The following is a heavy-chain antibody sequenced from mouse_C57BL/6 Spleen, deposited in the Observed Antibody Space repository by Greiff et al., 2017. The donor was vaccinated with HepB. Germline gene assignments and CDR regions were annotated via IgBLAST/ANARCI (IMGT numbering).Heavy chain of an antibody. J-gene: IGHJ3*01. V-gene: IGHV1-82*01. CDR1: GYAFSSSW. CDR3: ARERFAY. Sequence: QVHVKQSGPELVKPGASVKISCKASGYAFSSSWMNWVKQRPGKGLEWIGRIYPGDGDTNYNGKFKGKATLTADKSSSTAYMQLSSLTSEDSAVYFCARERFAYWGQGTLVTVSA. CDR2: IYPGDGDT.